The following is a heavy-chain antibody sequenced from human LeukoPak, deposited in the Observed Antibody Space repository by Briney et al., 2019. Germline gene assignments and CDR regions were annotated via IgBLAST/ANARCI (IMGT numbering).Heavy chain of an antibody. CDR2: ITSNGGST. V-gene: IGHV3-64*02. CDR1: GFTFSSYA. CDR3: ARVCSTTTCYPANDY. J-gene: IGHJ4*02. D-gene: IGHD2-2*01. Sequence: GGSLRLSCAASGFTFSSYAMSWVRQAPGKGLEYVSAITSNGGSTYYADSVKGRFTISRDNSKSTLYLHMGSLRAEDMAVYYCARVCSTTTCYPANDYWGQGTLVTVSS.